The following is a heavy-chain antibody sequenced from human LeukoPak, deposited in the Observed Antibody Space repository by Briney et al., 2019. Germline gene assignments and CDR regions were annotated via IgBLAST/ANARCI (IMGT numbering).Heavy chain of an antibody. CDR2: TYYRSKWYS. J-gene: IGHJ4*02. CDR3: ARYTSSGWYFDY. V-gene: IGHV6-1*01. Sequence: SQTLSLTCAISGDSVSSNSAAWNWIRQSPSRGLEWLGRTYYRSKWYSDFAVSVRGRIIVNPDTSKNQFSLQLNSVTPEDTAVYYCARYTSSGWYFDYRGQGTLVTVSS. CDR1: GDSVSSNSAA. D-gene: IGHD6-19*01.